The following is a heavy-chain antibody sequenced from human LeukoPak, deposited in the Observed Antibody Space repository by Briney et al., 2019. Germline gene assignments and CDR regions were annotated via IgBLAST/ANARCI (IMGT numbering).Heavy chain of an antibody. CDR3: ARWYYDFWSGYSLYIDY. Sequence: SETLSLTCTFSGGSISSSSYYWGWIRQPPGKGLEWIGSIYYSGSTYYNPSLKSRVTISVDTSKNQFSLKLSSVTAADTAVYYCARWYYDFWSGYSLYIDYWGQGTLVTVSS. D-gene: IGHD3-3*01. J-gene: IGHJ4*02. CDR1: GGSISSSSYY. V-gene: IGHV4-39*01. CDR2: IYYSGST.